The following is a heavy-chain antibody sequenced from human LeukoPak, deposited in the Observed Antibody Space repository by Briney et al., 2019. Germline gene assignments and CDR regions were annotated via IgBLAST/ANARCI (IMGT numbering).Heavy chain of an antibody. D-gene: IGHD6-19*01. CDR1: GLAFSSYS. CDR2: INSDGSST. Sequence: GGSLRLSCVASGLAFSSYSMHWVRQAPGKGLVWVSRINSDGSSTSYADSVKGRFTISRDNAKNTLYLQMNSLRAEDTAVYYCARDKSPIAVAGTRGDYWGQGTLVTVSS. J-gene: IGHJ4*02. CDR3: ARDKSPIAVAGTRGDY. V-gene: IGHV3-74*01.